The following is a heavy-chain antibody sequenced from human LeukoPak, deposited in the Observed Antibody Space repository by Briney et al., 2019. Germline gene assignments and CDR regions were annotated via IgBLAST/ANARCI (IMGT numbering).Heavy chain of an antibody. D-gene: IGHD5-18*01. Sequence: GGSLRLSCAASGFTFSSYSMNWVRQAPGKGLEWVSSISSSSSHIYYADSVKGRFTISRDNAKNSLYLQMNSLRAEDTAVYYCARDRYSYGSRWSQQYYFDYWGQGTLVTVSS. CDR1: GFTFSSYS. J-gene: IGHJ4*02. V-gene: IGHV3-21*01. CDR3: ARDRYSYGSRWSQQYYFDY. CDR2: ISSSSSHI.